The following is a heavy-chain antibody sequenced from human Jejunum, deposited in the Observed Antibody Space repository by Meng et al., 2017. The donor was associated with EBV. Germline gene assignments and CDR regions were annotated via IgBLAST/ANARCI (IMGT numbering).Heavy chain of an antibody. V-gene: IGHV1-3*01. J-gene: IGHJ4*02. D-gene: IGHD6-13*01. CDR1: GYTLTNYA. CDR2: IRAGSGDT. CDR3: ARGSSWNRGDY. Sequence: LVQSGAKVKEPVVAVNVFCKASGYTLTNYAVHLVRQAPGQGLEEMGYIRAGSGDTTNSQKFQGRVTFTRDTSASTVYMELSRLRSEATAMYYCARGSSWNRGDYWGQGTLVTVSS.